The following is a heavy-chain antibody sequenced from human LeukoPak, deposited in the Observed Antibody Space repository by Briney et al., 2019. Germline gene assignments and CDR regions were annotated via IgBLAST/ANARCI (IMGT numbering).Heavy chain of an antibody. CDR2: IYYSGST. CDR1: GGSISSYY. D-gene: IGHD3-10*01. V-gene: IGHV4-59*01. J-gene: IGHJ4*02. Sequence: SETLSLTCSVSGGSISSYYWGWIRQPPGKGLEWIGSIYYSGSTNYNPSLMSRVTISIDTSKNQFSLKLRSVTAADTAVYYCARAGGSGSYFMYYFDYWGQGTPVTVSS. CDR3: ARAGGSGSYFMYYFDY.